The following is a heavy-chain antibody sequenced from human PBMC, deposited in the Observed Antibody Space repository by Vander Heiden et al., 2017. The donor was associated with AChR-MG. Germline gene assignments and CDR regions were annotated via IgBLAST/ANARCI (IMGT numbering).Heavy chain of an antibody. CDR2: ISGSGGST. CDR3: AKDPVTTREVGY. D-gene: IGHD4-17*01. Sequence: EVQLLESGGGLVQPGGSLRLACAASGSTLSSHAMSWVRQAPGKGLEWVSAISGSGGSTYYADSVKGRFTISRDNSKNTLYLQMNSLRAEDTAVYYCAKDPVTTREVGYWGQGTLVTVSS. V-gene: IGHV3-23*01. CDR1: GSTLSSHA. J-gene: IGHJ4*02.